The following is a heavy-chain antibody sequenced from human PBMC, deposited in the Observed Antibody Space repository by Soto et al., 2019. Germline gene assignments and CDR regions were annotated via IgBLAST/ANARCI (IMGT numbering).Heavy chain of an antibody. D-gene: IGHD5-12*01. CDR2: IYYSGST. CDR3: ARDLEMATIGYFDY. CDR1: GGSISSYY. Sequence: PSETLSLTCTVSGGSISSYYWSWIRQPPGKGLEWIGYIYYSGSTNYNPSLKSRVTISVDTSKNQFSLKLSSVTAADTAVYYCARDLEMATIGYFDYWGQGTLVTVSS. J-gene: IGHJ4*02. V-gene: IGHV4-59*01.